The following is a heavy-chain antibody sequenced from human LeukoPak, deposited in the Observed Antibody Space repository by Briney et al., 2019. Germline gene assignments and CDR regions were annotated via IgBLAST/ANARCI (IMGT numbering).Heavy chain of an antibody. CDR2: IYYSGST. CDR1: GGSISSSSYY. Sequence: SETLSLTCTVSGGSISSSSYYWGWIRQPPGKGLEWIGSIYYSGSTYYNPSLKSRVTISVDTSKNRFSLKLSSVTAADTAVYYCARLWFGDYYFDYWGQGTLVTVSS. CDR3: ARLWFGDYYFDY. V-gene: IGHV4-39*01. J-gene: IGHJ4*02. D-gene: IGHD3-10*01.